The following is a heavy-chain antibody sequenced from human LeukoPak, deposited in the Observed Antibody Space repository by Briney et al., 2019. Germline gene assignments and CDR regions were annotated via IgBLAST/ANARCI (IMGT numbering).Heavy chain of an antibody. V-gene: IGHV4-30-2*01. CDR3: ARDMGDSSGYHDY. CDR2: IYHSGST. Sequence: PSETLSLTCTVSGGSISSGGYYWSWIRQPPGEGLEWIGYIYHSGSTYYNPSLKSRVTISVDRSKNQFSLKLSSVTAADTAVYYCARDMGDSSGYHDYWGQGTLVTVSS. J-gene: IGHJ4*02. D-gene: IGHD3-22*01. CDR1: GGSISSGGYY.